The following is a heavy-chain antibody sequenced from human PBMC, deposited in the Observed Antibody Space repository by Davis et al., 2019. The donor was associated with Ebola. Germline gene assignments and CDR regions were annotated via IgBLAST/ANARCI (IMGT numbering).Heavy chain of an antibody. CDR3: ARDRKYSGSYYFDY. Sequence: PGGSLRLSCSASGFTFDHFWMSWVRQAPGKGLEWVANIYRDGSAKYYVDSVKGRFTISRDNTKNSLYLQMNSLRAEDTAVYYCARDRKYSGSYYFDYWGQGTLVTVSS. J-gene: IGHJ4*02. CDR2: IYRDGSAK. V-gene: IGHV3-7*03. CDR1: GFTFDHFW. D-gene: IGHD1-26*01.